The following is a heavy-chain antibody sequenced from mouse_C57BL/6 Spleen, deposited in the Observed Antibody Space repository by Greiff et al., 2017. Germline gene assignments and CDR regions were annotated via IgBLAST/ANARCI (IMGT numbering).Heavy chain of an antibody. CDR3: ARWGGYYFDY. Sequence: QVQLQQPGAELVKPGASVKVSCKASGYTFTSYWMHWVKQRPGQGLEWIGDIYPGSGSTNYNEKFKSKATLTVDTSSSTAYMQLSSLTSEDSAVYYCARWGGYYFDYWGQGTTLTVSS. V-gene: IGHV1-55*01. CDR2: IYPGSGST. J-gene: IGHJ2*01. CDR1: GYTFTSYW.